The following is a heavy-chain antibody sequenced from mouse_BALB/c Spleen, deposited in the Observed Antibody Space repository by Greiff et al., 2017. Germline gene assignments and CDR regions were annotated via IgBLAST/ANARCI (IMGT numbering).Heavy chain of an antibody. CDR2: INPYNGDT. V-gene: IGHV1-20*01. J-gene: IGHJ4*01. CDR3: TEGVRLGYYAMDY. D-gene: IGHD2-14*01. Sequence: VQLQQSGPELVKPGASVKISCKASGYSFTGYFMNWVKQSHGKSLEWIGRINPYNGDTSYNQKFKGKAKLTAVTSASTAYMELSSLTNEDSAVYYCTEGVRLGYYAMDYWGQGTSVTVSS. CDR1: GYSFTGYF.